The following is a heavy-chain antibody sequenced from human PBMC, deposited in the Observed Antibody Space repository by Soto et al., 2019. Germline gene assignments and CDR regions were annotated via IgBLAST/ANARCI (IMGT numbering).Heavy chain of an antibody. CDR1: GYAFTTYG. CDR3: ARGRYGDY. D-gene: IGHD1-1*01. V-gene: IGHV1-18*01. CDR2: ISAHNGNT. J-gene: IGHJ4*02. Sequence: QVHLVRSGAEVKKPGASVKVSCKGSGYAFTTYGITWVRQAPGQGLEWMGWISAHNGNTSYAQKLQGRVTVTRDTSTSTAYMELRSLRSDDTAVYYCARGRYGDYWGQGALVTVSS.